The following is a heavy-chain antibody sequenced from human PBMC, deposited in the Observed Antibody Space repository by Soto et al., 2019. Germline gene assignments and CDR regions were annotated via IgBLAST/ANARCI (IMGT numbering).Heavy chain of an antibody. CDR3: AREWSAAGHFYGMDV. D-gene: IGHD6-13*01. CDR2: MNTNSDDT. J-gene: IGHJ6*02. CDR1: GYTFTSYD. V-gene: IGHV1-8*01. Sequence: VKVSCKTSGYTFTSYDINWVRQAPGQGLEWVGWMNTNSDDTRSAQKFRGRLTLTRDKSMRAVYMKLSNLRPDDTAVYYCAREWSAAGHFYGMDVWGQGSTVTVSS.